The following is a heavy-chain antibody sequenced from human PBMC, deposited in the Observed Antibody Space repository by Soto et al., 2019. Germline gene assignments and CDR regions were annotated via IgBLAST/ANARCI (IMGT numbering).Heavy chain of an antibody. D-gene: IGHD3-10*01. CDR1: RYTFTSYG. CDR3: ARGCGSGSYCAAFGY. V-gene: IGHV1-18*04. CDR2: ISAYNGNT. J-gene: IGHJ4*02. Sequence: ASVKVSCKASRYTFTSYGISWVRQAPGQGLEWMGWISAYNGNTNYAQKLQGRVTMTTDTSTSTAYMELRSLRSDDTAVYYCARGCGSGSYCAAFGYWGQGTLVTVSS.